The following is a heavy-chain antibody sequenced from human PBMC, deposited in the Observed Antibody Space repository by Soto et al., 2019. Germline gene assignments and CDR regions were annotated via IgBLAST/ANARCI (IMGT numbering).Heavy chain of an antibody. CDR1: GGTFSSYV. CDR2: VIPVSGQA. V-gene: IGHV1-69*01. CDR3: ARVGGVGAPPGTDF. D-gene: IGHD1-26*01. Sequence: QMQLVQSGAEVKKPGSSVKVSCKASGGTFSSYVISWLRQAPGQGLGWMGGVIPVSGQAYYAQNFQGRVRITAAESTRTAYMELSRLRSEDTAVYFCARVGGVGAPPGTDFWGQGTLVTVSS. J-gene: IGHJ4*02.